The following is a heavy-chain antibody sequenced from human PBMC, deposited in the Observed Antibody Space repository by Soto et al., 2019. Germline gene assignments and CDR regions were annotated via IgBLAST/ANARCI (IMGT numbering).Heavy chain of an antibody. J-gene: IGHJ4*02. CDR1: GGSVSSCCNY. V-gene: IGHV4-39*01. CDR3: TRGLSSPSATRI. Sequence: ETLSLTCTVSGGSVSSCCNYWGWVRQPPGKGLEWIGSIHNSGSTSYNPSLKSRVTISVDTPKNQFSLNLTSVTAADTAVYYCTRGLSSPSATRIWGQGTLVTVSS. CDR2: IHNSGST. D-gene: IGHD6-6*01.